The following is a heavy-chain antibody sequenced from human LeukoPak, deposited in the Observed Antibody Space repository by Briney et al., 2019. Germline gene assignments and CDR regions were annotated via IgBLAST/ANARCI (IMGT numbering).Heavy chain of an antibody. CDR2: ISGSSETI. J-gene: IGHJ4*02. D-gene: IGHD4-11*01. CDR1: GFTFSTYS. V-gene: IGHV3-48*02. CDR3: ARTPPTAGLTTIGVGSDY. Sequence: AGGSLRLSCAASGFTFSTYSMNWVRQAPGKGLEWVSYISGSSETIYYADSVKGRFTTSRDNAKNSLYLKMNSLRDEDTAVYYCARTPPTAGLTTIGVGSDYWGQGTLVTVSS.